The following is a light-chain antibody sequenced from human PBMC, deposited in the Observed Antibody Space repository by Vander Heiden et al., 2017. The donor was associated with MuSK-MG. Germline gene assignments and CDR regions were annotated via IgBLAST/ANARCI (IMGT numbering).Light chain of an antibody. V-gene: IGKV3-11*01. CDR1: QSVSSY. Sequence: EIVLTQSPATLALSPGARATLSCSASQSVSSYLAWYQQKPGQAPRLLIYDASNRATASPARFSGSGSGTDFTLTISSLEPEDFAGYYCQQRSNWPPWTFGQGTKVEIK. CDR2: DAS. J-gene: IGKJ1*01. CDR3: QQRSNWPPWT.